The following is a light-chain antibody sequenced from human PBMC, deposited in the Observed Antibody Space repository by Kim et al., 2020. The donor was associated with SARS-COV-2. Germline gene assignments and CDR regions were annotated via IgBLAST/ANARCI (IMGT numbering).Light chain of an antibody. CDR1: QNVGGGY. V-gene: IGKV3-20*01. Sequence: VLTQSQATLSLSPGETATLSCRASQNVGGGYLAWFQLKPGQSPRLLIDGASRRATGIPARFSGSGSGADFTLTINRLEPEDVAVYFCQDYAGSPPLTFGQGTKVDIK. J-gene: IGKJ1*01. CDR2: GAS. CDR3: QDYAGSPPLT.